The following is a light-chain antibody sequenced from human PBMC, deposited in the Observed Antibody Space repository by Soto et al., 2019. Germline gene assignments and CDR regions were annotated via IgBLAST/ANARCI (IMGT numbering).Light chain of an antibody. CDR2: DAS. CDR1: QSISHW. J-gene: IGKJ1*01. Sequence: DIQMTQSPATLSASVGDSVTITCRASQSISHWLAWYQQKPGKAPKCLIYDASSLESGVPSRFSGSGSGTEFTLTISSLQPDDFATYYCQQYDSVLGTFG. CDR3: QQYDSVLGT. V-gene: IGKV1-5*01.